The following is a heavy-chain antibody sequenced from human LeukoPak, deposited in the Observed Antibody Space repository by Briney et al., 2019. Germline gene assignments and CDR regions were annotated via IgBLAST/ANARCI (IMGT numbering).Heavy chain of an antibody. V-gene: IGHV1-69*05. Sequence: SVKVSCKASGGTFSSYAISWVRHAPGQGHEWMGGIIPIFGTANYAQKFQGRVTITTDESTSTAYMELSSLRSEDTAVYYCATWGQLERSGTIFPYYYYMDVWGKGTTVTVSS. CDR1: GGTFSSYA. CDR3: ATWGQLERSGTIFPYYYYMDV. CDR2: IIPIFGTA. J-gene: IGHJ6*03. D-gene: IGHD3-3*01.